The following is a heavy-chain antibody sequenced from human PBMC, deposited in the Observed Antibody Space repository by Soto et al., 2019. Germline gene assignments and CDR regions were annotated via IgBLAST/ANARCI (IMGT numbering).Heavy chain of an antibody. V-gene: IGHV1-18*04. J-gene: IGHJ6*02. CDR2: ISAYNGNT. D-gene: IGHD3-22*01. CDR1: GYTITGYG. CDR3: ASIYYDSSGYRGYYYGMDV. Sequence: ASVKVSCKASGYTITGYGISWVRQAPGQGLEWMGWISAYNGNTNYAQKLQGRVTMTTDTSTSTAYMELRSLRSDDTAVYYCASIYYDSSGYRGYYYGMDVWGQGTTVTVSS.